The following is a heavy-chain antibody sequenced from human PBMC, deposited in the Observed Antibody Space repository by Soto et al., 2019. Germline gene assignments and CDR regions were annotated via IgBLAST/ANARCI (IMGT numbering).Heavy chain of an antibody. CDR1: GYTFTSYY. CDR2: INPSGGST. CDR3: ARVGSLRLLFDYYYYMDV. V-gene: IGHV1-46*03. J-gene: IGHJ6*03. D-gene: IGHD3-10*01. Sequence: GASVKVSCKASGYTFTSYYMHWVRQAPGQGLEWMGIINPSGGSTSYAQKFQGRVTMTRDTSTSTVYMELSSLRSEDTAVYYCARVGSLRLLFDYYYYMDVWGKGTTVTVSS.